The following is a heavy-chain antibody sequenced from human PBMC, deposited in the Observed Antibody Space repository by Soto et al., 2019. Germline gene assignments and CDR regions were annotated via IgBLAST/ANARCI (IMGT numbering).Heavy chain of an antibody. CDR1: GFSLNGNGVG. CDR3: AHGYVQLLSTFHYFDS. Sequence: SGPTLVNPTHTLTLTCSFSGFSLNGNGVGVGWIRQPPGKALEWLALIYWAGDLRYSPALKSRLTITQDPSKDQVVLTMTNMDPTDSGTSYCAHGYVQLLSTFHYFDSWGQGIRVTVSS. D-gene: IGHD5-12*01. J-gene: IGHJ4*02. V-gene: IGHV2-5*02. CDR2: IYWAGDL.